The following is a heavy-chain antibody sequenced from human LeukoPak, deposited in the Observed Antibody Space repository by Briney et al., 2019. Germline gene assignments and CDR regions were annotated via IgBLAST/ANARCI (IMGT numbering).Heavy chain of an antibody. V-gene: IGHV4-34*01. Sequence: SETLSLTCAVYGGSFSGYYWSWIRQPPGKGLEWIGEINHSGSTNYNPSLKSRVTMSVDTSKNQFPLKLSSVTAADTAVYYCARVYSGSYSEYFQHWGQGTLVTVSS. CDR3: ARVYSGSYSEYFQH. D-gene: IGHD1-26*01. J-gene: IGHJ1*01. CDR1: GGSFSGYY. CDR2: INHSGST.